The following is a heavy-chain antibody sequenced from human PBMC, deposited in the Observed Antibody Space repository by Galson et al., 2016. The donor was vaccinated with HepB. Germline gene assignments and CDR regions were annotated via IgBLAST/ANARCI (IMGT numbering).Heavy chain of an antibody. V-gene: IGHV1-18*01. Sequence: SVKVSCKASGYTFTNYAISWVRQAPGQGLECMGWISAYNGNTNYAQKLQDRITMTTDTSTSTAYMELRSLRYDDTAIYYCARVQGGLLWFGELAPLDYWGQGTLVTVSS. CDR1: GYTFTNYA. CDR2: ISAYNGNT. CDR3: ARVQGGLLWFGELAPLDY. D-gene: IGHD3-10*01. J-gene: IGHJ4*02.